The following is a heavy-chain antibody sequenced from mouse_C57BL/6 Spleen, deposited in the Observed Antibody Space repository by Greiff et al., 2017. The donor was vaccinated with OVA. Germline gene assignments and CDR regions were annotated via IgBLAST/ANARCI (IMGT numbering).Heavy chain of an antibody. CDR1: GYTFTDYY. Sequence: VQLQQSGAELVKPGASVKISCKASGYTFTDYYINWVKQRPGQGLEWIGKIGPGSGSTYYNEKFKGKATLTADKSSSTAYMQLSSLTSEDSAVYFGARSLYYGSSYGAYYAMDYWGQGTSVTVSS. V-gene: IGHV1-77*01. CDR3: ARSLYYGSSYGAYYAMDY. CDR2: IGPGSGST. J-gene: IGHJ4*01. D-gene: IGHD1-1*01.